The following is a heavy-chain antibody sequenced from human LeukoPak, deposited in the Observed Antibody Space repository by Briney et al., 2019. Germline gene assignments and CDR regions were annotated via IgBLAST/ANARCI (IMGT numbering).Heavy chain of an antibody. J-gene: IGHJ4*02. CDR3: AKGAGYCSSISCSGYTGYDFRFDQ. D-gene: IGHD2-2*01. CDR2: ISRSGDTT. Sequence: PGGSLRLSCAASGLTFNSDAMSWVRQAPGKGLEWVSIISRSGDTTYYADSVKGRFTVSRDNSKSTQYLQMNSLRVDDTAVYYCAKGAGYCSSISCSGYTGYDFRFDQWGQGTLVTVSS. V-gene: IGHV3-23*01. CDR1: GLTFNSDA.